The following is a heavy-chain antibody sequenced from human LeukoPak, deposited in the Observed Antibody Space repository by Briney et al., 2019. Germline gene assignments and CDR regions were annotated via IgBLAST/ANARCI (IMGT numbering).Heavy chain of an antibody. CDR1: GGSFSGYY. D-gene: IGHD6-6*01. J-gene: IGHJ4*02. CDR2: INHSGST. V-gene: IGHV4-34*01. Sequence: PSETLSLTCAVYGGSFSGYYWSWIRQPPGKGLEWIGEINHSGSTNYNPSLKSRVTISVDTSKNQFSLKLSSVTAADTAVYYCARARRGSTSSPFRSSLAARNYFDYWGQGTLVTVSS. CDR3: ARARRGSTSSPFRSSLAARNYFDY.